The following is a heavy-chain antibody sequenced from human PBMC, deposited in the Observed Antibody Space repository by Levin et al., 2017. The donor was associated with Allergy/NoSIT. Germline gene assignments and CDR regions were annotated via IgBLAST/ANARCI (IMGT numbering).Heavy chain of an antibody. J-gene: IGHJ4*02. CDR3: ARASPDYDILTDYYLTFEYYFDY. V-gene: IGHV4-59*01. D-gene: IGHD3-9*01. CDR2: IYYSGST. Sequence: SETLSLTCTVSGGSISSYYWSWIRQPPGKGLEWVGYIYYSGSTNYNPSLKSRVTISVDTSKNQFSLKLSSVTAADTAVYYCARASPDYDILTDYYLTFEYYFDYWGQGTLVTVSS. CDR1: GGSISSYY.